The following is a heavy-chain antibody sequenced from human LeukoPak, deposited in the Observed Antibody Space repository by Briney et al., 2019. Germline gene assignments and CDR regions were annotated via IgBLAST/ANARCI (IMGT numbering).Heavy chain of an antibody. CDR3: AREILGGFNPGAY. J-gene: IGHJ4*02. CDR1: LDSTTSNF. Sequence: AETLSLTCTVSLDSTTSNFWSWVRQPPGKGLEWSGEIHRSGSPIYNPSLQSRVTISIDRSRNQIVLELSSVTAADTAFYYCAREILGGFNPGAYWGQGTLVTVSS. V-gene: IGHV4-4*02. D-gene: IGHD1-14*01. CDR2: IHRSGSP.